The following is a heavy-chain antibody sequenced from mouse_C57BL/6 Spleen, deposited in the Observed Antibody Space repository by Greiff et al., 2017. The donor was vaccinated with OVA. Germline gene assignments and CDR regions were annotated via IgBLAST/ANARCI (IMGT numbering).Heavy chain of an antibody. CDR3: TRLKGAWFAY. J-gene: IGHJ3*01. CDR2: IDPETGGT. CDR1: GYTFTDYE. V-gene: IGHV1-15*01. Sequence: VKLMESGAELVRPGASVTLSCKASGYTFTDYEMHWVKQTPVHGLEWIGAIDPETGGTAYNQKFKGKAILTADKSSSTAYVELRSLTSEDSAVYYCTRLKGAWFAYWGQGTLVTVSA.